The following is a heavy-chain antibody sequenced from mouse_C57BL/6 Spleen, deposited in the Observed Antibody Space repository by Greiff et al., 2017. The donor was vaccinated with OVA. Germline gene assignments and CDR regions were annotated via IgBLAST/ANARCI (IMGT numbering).Heavy chain of an antibody. Sequence: QVQLQQPGAELVKPGASVKVSCKASGYTFTSYWMHWVKQRPGQGLEWIGRIHPSDSDTNYNQKFKGKATLTVDNSSSTAYMQLSSLTSEDSAVYYCAINRGYSNYEYFDVWGTGTTVTVSS. CDR2: IHPSDSDT. D-gene: IGHD2-5*01. V-gene: IGHV1-74*01. CDR3: AINRGYSNYEYFDV. CDR1: GYTFTSYW. J-gene: IGHJ1*03.